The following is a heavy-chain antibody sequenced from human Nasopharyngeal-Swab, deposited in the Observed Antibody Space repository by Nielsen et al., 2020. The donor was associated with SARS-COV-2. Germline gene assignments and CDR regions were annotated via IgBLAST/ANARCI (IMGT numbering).Heavy chain of an antibody. CDR3: ARFVTTSYYYYGMDV. D-gene: IGHD3-22*01. J-gene: IGHJ6*02. CDR1: GYTLTSYG. Sequence: ASVEVSCKASGYTLTSYGISWVRQAPGQGLEWMGWISAYNGNTNYAQKLQGRVTMTTDTSTSTAYMELRSLRSDDTAVYYCARFVTTSYYYYGMDVWGQGTTVTVSS. V-gene: IGHV1-18*01. CDR2: ISAYNGNT.